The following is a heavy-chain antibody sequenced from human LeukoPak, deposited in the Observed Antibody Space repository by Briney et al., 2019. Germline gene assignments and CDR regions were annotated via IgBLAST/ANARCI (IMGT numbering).Heavy chain of an antibody. CDR1: GGSISSGGYY. V-gene: IGHV4-31*03. CDR3: ARGLGGGSGYLDY. Sequence: SETLYLTCTVSGGSISSGGYYRSWIRQHPGKGLEWIGYIYYSGSTYYNPSLKSRVTISVDTSKNQFSLKLSSVTAADTAVYYCARGLGGGSGYLDYWGQGTLVTVSS. D-gene: IGHD2-15*01. CDR2: IYYSGST. J-gene: IGHJ4*02.